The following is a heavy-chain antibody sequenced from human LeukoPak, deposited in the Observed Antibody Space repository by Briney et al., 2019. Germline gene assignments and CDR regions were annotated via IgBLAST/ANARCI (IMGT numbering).Heavy chain of an antibody. V-gene: IGHV3-30*02. CDR1: GFTFSTYG. CDR3: AKDVVGQQWPEKY. CDR2: IQYDGSIR. D-gene: IGHD6-19*01. Sequence: QAGGSLRLSCVASGFTFSTYGMHWVRQTPGKGLEWMSFIQYDGSIRLYGDSVRGRFTISRDNYRNTLYLQMNSLRPDDTAIYYCAKDVVGQQWPEKYWGQGTLVTVSS. J-gene: IGHJ4*02.